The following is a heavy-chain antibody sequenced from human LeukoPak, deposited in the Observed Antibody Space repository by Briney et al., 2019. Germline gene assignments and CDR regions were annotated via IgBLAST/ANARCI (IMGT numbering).Heavy chain of an antibody. Sequence: ASVKVSCKVSGYTLTELTMHWVRQAPGKGLEWMGGFDPEDGETIYAQKFQGRVTMTEDTSADTAYMKLSSLRSEDTAVYYCATDHCSSTSCYFYWSQGTLVTVSS. D-gene: IGHD2-2*01. J-gene: IGHJ4*02. CDR1: GYTLTELT. CDR3: ATDHCSSTSCYFY. CDR2: FDPEDGET. V-gene: IGHV1-24*01.